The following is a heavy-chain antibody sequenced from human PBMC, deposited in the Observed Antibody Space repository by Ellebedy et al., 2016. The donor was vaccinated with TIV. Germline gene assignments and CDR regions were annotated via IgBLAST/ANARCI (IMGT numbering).Heavy chain of an antibody. D-gene: IGHD2-21*02. CDR1: GYTFSDYY. J-gene: IGHJ4*02. V-gene: IGHV1-2*02. CDR2: INPNTGGT. CDR3: ARRASCGGDCRRGEVDN. Sequence: ASVKVSCXASGYTFSDYYMHWVRQAPGQGLEWMGWINPNTGGTNYAQNFQGRVTMTRDTSNSAASIELRSLRSDDAAVYYCARRASCGGDCRRGEVDNWGQGTLVTVSS.